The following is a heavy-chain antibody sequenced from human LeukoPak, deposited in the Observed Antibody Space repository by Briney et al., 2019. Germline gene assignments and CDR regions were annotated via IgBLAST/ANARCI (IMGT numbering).Heavy chain of an antibody. V-gene: IGHV4-34*01. D-gene: IGHD3-10*01. J-gene: IGHJ6*03. CDR1: GGSFSDYY. CDR3: ASSGGGYYYYYMDV. Sequence: SETLSLTCAVYGGSFSDYYWSWIRQPPGKGLEWIGEINNSGSINYNPSLKSRVAISVDTSKNQFSLKLSSVTAADTAVYYCASSGGGYYYYYMDVWGKGTTVTISS. CDR2: INNSGSI.